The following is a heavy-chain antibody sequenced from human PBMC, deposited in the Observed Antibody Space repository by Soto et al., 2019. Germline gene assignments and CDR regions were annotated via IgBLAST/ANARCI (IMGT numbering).Heavy chain of an antibody. V-gene: IGHV3-21*01. CDR3: VRDSYPVKAFDI. D-gene: IGHD4-17*01. Sequence: EVQLVESGGGLVKPGESLRLSCAASGFTFSNYNINWVRQAPGKGLEWVSSIRSRSIDMYYADSVKVRFTISRDDAKKPLSLQMNGLRAEDTAVYFCVRDSYPVKAFDIWGQWTMVTVSS. CDR1: GFTFSNYN. J-gene: IGHJ3*02. CDR2: IRSRSIDM.